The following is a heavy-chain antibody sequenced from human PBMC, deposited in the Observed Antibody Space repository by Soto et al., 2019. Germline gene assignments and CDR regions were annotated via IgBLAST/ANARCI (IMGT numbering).Heavy chain of an antibody. CDR3: ARGPSHSGSYYFDY. Sequence: GASVKVSCKASGYTFTSYGISWVRQAPGQGLEWMGGIIPIFGTANYAQKFQGRVTITADESTSTAYMELSSLRSEDTAVYYCARGPSHSGSYYFDYWGQGTLVTVSS. J-gene: IGHJ4*02. D-gene: IGHD1-26*01. CDR2: IIPIFGTA. CDR1: GYTFTSYG. V-gene: IGHV1-69*13.